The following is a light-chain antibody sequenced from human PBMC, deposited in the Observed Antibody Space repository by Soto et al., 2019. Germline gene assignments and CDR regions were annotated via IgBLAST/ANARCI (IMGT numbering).Light chain of an antibody. V-gene: IGKV3-11*01. Sequence: VLTQSPATLSLSPGERATLSCRASQSVNSDLARYQQKSGQAPRLLIYNASNRAPGIPARFSGSGSGTDFTLTISSLEPEDFAVYYCQQRGNWPPTFGGGAKVEIK. J-gene: IGKJ4*01. CDR3: QQRGNWPPT. CDR2: NAS. CDR1: QSVNSD.